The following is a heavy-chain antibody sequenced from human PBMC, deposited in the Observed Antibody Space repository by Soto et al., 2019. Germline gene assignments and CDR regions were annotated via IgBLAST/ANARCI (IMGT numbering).Heavy chain of an antibody. V-gene: IGHV4-39*01. CDR1: GVSITTTSYY. CDR3: ARHGSY. CDR2: IYFSGST. Sequence: QLQLQESGPGLVKPSETLSLTCTVSGVSITTTSYYWGWIRQPPGKGLEWIGTIYFSGSTFYNPSLKSRLTISVNTSKNQFALRLSSVTAADTAVYYCARHGSYWGQGTLVDVSS. J-gene: IGHJ4*02.